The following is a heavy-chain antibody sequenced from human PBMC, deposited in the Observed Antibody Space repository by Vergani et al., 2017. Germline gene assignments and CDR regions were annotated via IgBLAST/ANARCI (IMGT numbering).Heavy chain of an antibody. CDR1: GFTFSSYG. CDR3: AEGRRRAMTYGGDFDY. J-gene: IGHJ4*02. D-gene: IGHD4-23*01. V-gene: IGHV3-30*18. Sequence: QVQLVESGGGVVQPGRSLRLSCAASGFTFSSYGMHWVRQAPGKGLEWVAVISYDGSNKYSADSVKGRFTISRDNSKNTLYLQMNRLRAQHTAVYYCAEGRRRAMTYGGDFDYWGQGTLVTVSS. CDR2: ISYDGSNK.